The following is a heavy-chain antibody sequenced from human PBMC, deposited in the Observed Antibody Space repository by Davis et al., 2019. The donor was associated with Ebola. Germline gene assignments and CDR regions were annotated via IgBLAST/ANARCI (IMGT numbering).Heavy chain of an antibody. D-gene: IGHD3-10*01. CDR1: GYSFTSYG. CDR2: VSGYNGNT. Sequence: ASVKVSCKASGYSFTSYGVTWVRQAPGQGLEWMGWVSGYNGNTNYAQKFQGRVTMTTDSSTSTAYMELRSLRSDDTAIYYCARGGRMVRGVIFAADVWGQGTMITVSS. CDR3: ARGGRMVRGVIFAADV. J-gene: IGHJ3*01. V-gene: IGHV1-18*01.